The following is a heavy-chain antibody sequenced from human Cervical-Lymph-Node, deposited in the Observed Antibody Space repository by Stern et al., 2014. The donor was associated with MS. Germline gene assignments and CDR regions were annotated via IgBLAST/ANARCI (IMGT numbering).Heavy chain of an antibody. J-gene: IGHJ4*02. V-gene: IGHV3-30-3*01. Sequence: QLVESGGGVVQPGRSLRLSCAASGFIFSNYAMHWVRQAPGKGLDWVAFVSNEGSKQFYADSVKGRFTISRDNANNTLYLQMNSLRPEDTAVYYCGRDTCRGGGCYFRYWGQGILITVSS. CDR3: GRDTCRGGGCYFRY. CDR1: GFIFSNYA. CDR2: VSNEGSKQ. D-gene: IGHD2-15*01.